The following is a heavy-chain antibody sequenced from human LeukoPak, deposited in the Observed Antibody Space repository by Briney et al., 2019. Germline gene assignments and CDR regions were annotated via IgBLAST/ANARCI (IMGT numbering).Heavy chain of an antibody. CDR3: ATGDPRWLPNPNFDY. J-gene: IGHJ4*02. V-gene: IGHV1-24*01. D-gene: IGHD5-24*01. Sequence: ASVKVSCTVSGYTLTELSMHWVRQAPGKGLEWMGGFDPEDGETIYAQKFQGRVTMTEDTSTDTAYMELSSLRSEDTAVYYCATGDPRWLPNPNFDYWGQGTLVTVSS. CDR1: GYTLTELS. CDR2: FDPEDGET.